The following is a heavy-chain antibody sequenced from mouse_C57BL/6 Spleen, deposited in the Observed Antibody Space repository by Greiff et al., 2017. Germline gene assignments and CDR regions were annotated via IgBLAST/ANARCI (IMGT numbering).Heavy chain of an antibody. CDR1: GFTFSSYA. CDR2: ISSGGAYI. J-gene: IGHJ1*03. Sequence: EVMLVESGEGLVKPGGSLKLSCAASGFTFSSYAMSWVRQTPEKRLEWVAYISSGGAYIYYADTVKGRFTISSDNARNTLYLQMSSLKSEDTAMYYCTRGYDGYSPYWYFDVWGTGTTVTVSS. CDR3: TRGYDGYSPYWYFDV. D-gene: IGHD2-3*01. V-gene: IGHV5-9-1*02.